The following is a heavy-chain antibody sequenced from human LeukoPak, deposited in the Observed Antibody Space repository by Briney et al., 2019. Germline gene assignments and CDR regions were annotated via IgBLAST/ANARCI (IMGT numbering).Heavy chain of an antibody. Sequence: PGGSLRLSCAASGFTISGYAIHWVRQAPGKGLEWVALISYDGGSNKYYADSVKGRFTISRDNSKNTLCLQMNSLRAEDTAVYYCAREERGHLVGYWGQGTLVTVSS. CDR3: AREERGHLVGY. CDR1: GFTISGYA. CDR2: ISYDGGSNK. V-gene: IGHV3-30-3*01. J-gene: IGHJ4*02. D-gene: IGHD6-6*01.